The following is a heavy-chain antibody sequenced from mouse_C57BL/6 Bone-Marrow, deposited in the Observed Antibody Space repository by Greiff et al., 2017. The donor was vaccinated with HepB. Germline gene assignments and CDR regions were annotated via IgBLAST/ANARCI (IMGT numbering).Heavy chain of an antibody. CDR1: GYTFTDYE. Sequence: QVQLQQSGAELVRPGASVTLSCKASGYTFTDYEMHWVKQTPVHGLEWIGAIDPETGGTAYNQKFKGKAILTADKSSSTASRELRSLTSEDSAVYYGTRSNDGYYRDWFAYWGQGTLVTVSA. D-gene: IGHD2-3*01. V-gene: IGHV1-15*01. CDR3: TRSNDGYYRDWFAY. CDR2: IDPETGGT. J-gene: IGHJ3*01.